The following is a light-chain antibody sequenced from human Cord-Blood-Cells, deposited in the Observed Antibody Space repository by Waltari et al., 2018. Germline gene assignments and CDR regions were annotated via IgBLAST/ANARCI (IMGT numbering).Light chain of an antibody. CDR2: YDD. CDR1: TSNIRNKS. J-gene: IGLJ3*02. Sequence: QSVLTQPPSVPEAPRPTATIPCSGSTSNIRNKSENRYKQLPGKAPTLLSYYDDLLPSGVSDRFSGSKSGTSASLAISGLQSEDEADYYCAAWDDSLNGPVFGGGTKLTDL. V-gene: IGLV1-36*01. CDR3: AAWDDSLNGPV.